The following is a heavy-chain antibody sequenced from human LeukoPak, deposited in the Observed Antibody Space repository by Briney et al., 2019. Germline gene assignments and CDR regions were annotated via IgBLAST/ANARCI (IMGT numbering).Heavy chain of an antibody. D-gene: IGHD3-22*01. J-gene: IGHJ4*02. CDR2: FDPEDGET. CDR1: GYTLTELS. Sequence: ASVKVSCKVSGYTLTELSMHWVRQAPGKGLEWMGGFDPEDGETIYAQKFQGRVTMTEDTSTDTAYMELSSLRSEDTAVYYCATAGYYDSSGTYYFDYWGQGTLVTVSS. V-gene: IGHV1-24*01. CDR3: ATAGYYDSSGTYYFDY.